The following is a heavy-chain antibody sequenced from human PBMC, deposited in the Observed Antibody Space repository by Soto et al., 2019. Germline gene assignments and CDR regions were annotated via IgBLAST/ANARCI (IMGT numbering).Heavy chain of an antibody. CDR2: INHSGST. V-gene: IGHV4-34*01. Sequence: SETLSLTCAVYGGSFSGYYLSWIRQPPGKGLEWIGEINHSGSTNYNPSLKSRVTISVDTSKNQFSLKLSSVTAADTAVYYCARMSLYSSSWYYYYYGMDVWGQGTTVTVYS. CDR1: GGSFSGYY. J-gene: IGHJ6*02. D-gene: IGHD6-13*01. CDR3: ARMSLYSSSWYYYYYGMDV.